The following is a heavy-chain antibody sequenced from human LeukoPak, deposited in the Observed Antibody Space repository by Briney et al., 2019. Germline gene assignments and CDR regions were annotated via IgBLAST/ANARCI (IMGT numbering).Heavy chain of an antibody. J-gene: IGHJ6*03. Sequence: SSVKVSCKASGGTFSSYAISWVRQAPGQGLEWMGWMNPNSGNTGYAQKFQGRVTITRNTSISTAYMELSSLRSEDTAVYYCARGIVVVPAARYYMDVWGKGTTVTVSS. CDR3: ARGIVVVPAARYYMDV. CDR1: GGTFSSYA. CDR2: MNPNSGNT. V-gene: IGHV1-8*03. D-gene: IGHD2-2*01.